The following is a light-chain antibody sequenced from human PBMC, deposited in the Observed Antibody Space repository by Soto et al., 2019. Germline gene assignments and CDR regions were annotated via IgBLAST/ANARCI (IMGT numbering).Light chain of an antibody. CDR1: QSVSTY. V-gene: IGKV1-39*01. J-gene: IGKJ1*01. CDR2: AAS. Sequence: DIQMTQSPSSLSASVGDRVTTTCRASQSVSTYLNWYQQIPGKAPKLLIYAASSLQSGVPSRFSGSGSGTDFTLTISSLQPEDFATYYCQQTYSTPRTFGQGTKVDI. CDR3: QQTYSTPRT.